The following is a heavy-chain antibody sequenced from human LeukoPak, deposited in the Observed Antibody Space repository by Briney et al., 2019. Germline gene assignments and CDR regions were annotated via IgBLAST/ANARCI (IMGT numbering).Heavy chain of an antibody. CDR2: IKQDGSEK. Sequence: PGGSLRLSCAASGFTLSSYWMSWVRQAPGKGLEWVANIKQDGSEKYYVDSVKGRFTISRDNAKNSLYLQMNSLRAEDTAVYYCAREGSEDNWFDPWGQGTLVTVSS. D-gene: IGHD2-15*01. J-gene: IGHJ5*02. V-gene: IGHV3-7*01. CDR1: GFTLSSYW. CDR3: AREGSEDNWFDP.